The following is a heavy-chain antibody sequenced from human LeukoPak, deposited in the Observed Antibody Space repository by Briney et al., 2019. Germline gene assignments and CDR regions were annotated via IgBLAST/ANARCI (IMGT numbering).Heavy chain of an antibody. CDR3: ARANSSGWYPLIDY. CDR1: GGSISSGGYY. Sequence: SETLSLTCTVSGGSISSGGYYWSWIRQPPGKGLEWIGYIYHSGSIYYNPSLKSRVTISVDRSKNQFSLKLSSVTAADTAVYYCARANSSGWYPLIDYWGQGTLVTVSS. D-gene: IGHD6-19*01. V-gene: IGHV4-30-2*01. CDR2: IYHSGSI. J-gene: IGHJ4*02.